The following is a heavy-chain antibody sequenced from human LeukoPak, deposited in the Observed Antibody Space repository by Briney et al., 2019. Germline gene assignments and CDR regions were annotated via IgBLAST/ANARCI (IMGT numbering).Heavy chain of an antibody. CDR1: GGTFSGYY. CDR2: INPGGST. V-gene: IGHV4-34*01. CDR3: AREDCSGGDCTSFDY. J-gene: IGHJ4*02. Sequence: PSETLSLTCAVYGGTFSGYYWSWIRQSPGKGLEWIGEINPGGSTNYNPSLESRVIISVDTSKNQFSLKMDSVRAADTAVYYCAREDCSGGDCTSFDYWAREPWSPSPQ. D-gene: IGHD2-15*01.